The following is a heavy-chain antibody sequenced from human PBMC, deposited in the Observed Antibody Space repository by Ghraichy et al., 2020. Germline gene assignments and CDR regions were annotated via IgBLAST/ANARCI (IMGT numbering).Heavy chain of an antibody. CDR3: ARDPGLGGDPDAFDI. CDR1: GGTFSSYA. V-gene: IGHV1-69*04. CDR2: IIPILGIA. Sequence: SVKVSCKASGGTFSSYAISWVRQAPGQGLEWMGRIIPILGIANYAQKFQGRVTITADKSTSTAYMELSSLRSEDTAVYYCARDPGLGGDPDAFDIWGQGTMVTVSS. D-gene: IGHD2-21*01. J-gene: IGHJ3*02.